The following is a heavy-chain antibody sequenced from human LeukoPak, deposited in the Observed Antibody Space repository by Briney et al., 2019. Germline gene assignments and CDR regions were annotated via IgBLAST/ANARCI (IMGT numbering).Heavy chain of an antibody. CDR2: IYGNNDK. Sequence: ESGPTLVKPTQTLTLTCTFSGFSLNTSGVGVGWIRQPPGKALEWLALIYGNNDKRYSPSLKSRLTITKDNSKNQVVLTMTNMDPVVTATYFCAHRRRTGLENWFDPWGQGTLVTVSS. CDR1: GFSLNTSGVG. D-gene: IGHD1-1*01. V-gene: IGHV2-5*01. CDR3: AHRRRTGLENWFDP. J-gene: IGHJ5*02.